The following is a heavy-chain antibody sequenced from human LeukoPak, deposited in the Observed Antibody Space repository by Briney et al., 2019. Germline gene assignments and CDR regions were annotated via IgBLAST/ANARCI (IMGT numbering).Heavy chain of an antibody. CDR1: GGSISSSSYY. CDR3: ARAGQQLTFDY. V-gene: IGHV4-39*01. CDR2: IYYSGNT. D-gene: IGHD6-13*01. J-gene: IGHJ4*02. Sequence: SETLSLTCTVSGGSISSSSYYWGWIRQPPGKGLEWIGSIYYSGNTYYNPSLKSRVTISVDTSKNQFSLKLSSVTAADTAVYYSARAGQQLTFDYWGQGTLVTVSS.